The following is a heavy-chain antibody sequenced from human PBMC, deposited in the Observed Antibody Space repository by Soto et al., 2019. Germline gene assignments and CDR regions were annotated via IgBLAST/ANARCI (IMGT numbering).Heavy chain of an antibody. Sequence: PGGSLRLSCAASGFTFSSYAMSWVRQAPGKGLEWVSAISGSGGSTYYADSVKGRFTISRDNSKNTLYLQMNSLRAEDTAVYYCAKVLNYYDSSGYYYDYYYGMDVWGQGNTVTVSS. CDR1: GFTFSSYA. V-gene: IGHV3-23*01. J-gene: IGHJ6*02. CDR2: ISGSGGST. CDR3: AKVLNYYDSSGYYYDYYYGMDV. D-gene: IGHD3-22*01.